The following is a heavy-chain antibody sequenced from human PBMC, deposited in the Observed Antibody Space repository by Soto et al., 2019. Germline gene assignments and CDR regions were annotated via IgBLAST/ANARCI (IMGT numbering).Heavy chain of an antibody. D-gene: IGHD3-16*02. CDR3: AHSEGDYIWGSYRYGN. J-gene: IGHJ4*02. V-gene: IGHV2-5*02. CDR2: IYWDDDK. Sequence: QITFKESGPTLVKPTQTLTLTCTFSGFSLSTSGVGVGWIRQPPGKALEWLALIYWDDDKRYSPSLKSRLTITKDTSKNQVVLTMTNMDPVDTATYYCAHSEGDYIWGSYRYGNWGQGTLVTVSS. CDR1: GFSLSTSGVG.